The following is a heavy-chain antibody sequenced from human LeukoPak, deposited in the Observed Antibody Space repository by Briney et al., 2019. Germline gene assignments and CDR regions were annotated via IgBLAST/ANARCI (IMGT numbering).Heavy chain of an antibody. CDR1: GFTFSNYA. D-gene: IGHD6-13*01. CDR2: INYSGTSP. Sequence: GGSLRLSCAASGFTFSNYAMTWVRQAPGKGLEWVSGINYSGTSPYYADSVKGRFSVSRDNPKNTLYLQMDSLRVEDTAVYFCAKGPGGSGSSSPYFDSWGQGSLVTVSS. V-gene: IGHV3-23*01. J-gene: IGHJ4*02. CDR3: AKGPGGSGSSSPYFDS.